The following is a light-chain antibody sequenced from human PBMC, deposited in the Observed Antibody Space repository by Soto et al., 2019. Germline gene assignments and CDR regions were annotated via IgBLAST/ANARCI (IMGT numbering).Light chain of an antibody. CDR2: DSS. CDR3: QQYDDWPLT. V-gene: IGKV3-15*01. J-gene: IGKJ3*01. CDR1: KSVGRS. Sequence: VMTQSPATLSVSPGEGATLSCWASKSVGRSLAWYQQKPGQAPRLLMFDSSTWSTGIPAKFSGSGSGTEFTLTTSSLQSEDFAIYYCQQYDDWPLTFGPGTKLDI.